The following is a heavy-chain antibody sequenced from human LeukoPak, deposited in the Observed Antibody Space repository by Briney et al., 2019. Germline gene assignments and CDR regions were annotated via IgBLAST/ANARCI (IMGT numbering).Heavy chain of an antibody. V-gene: IGHV3-7*01. CDR2: IKQDGGET. J-gene: IGHJ4*02. CDR3: AREDDWNYEDY. Sequence: PGGSLRLSCEGFGLTFSRDWMSWVRQAPGKGLEWVANIKQDGGETYYGDSVKGRFTISRDNAKNSLYLQMNTLRAEDTAVYYCAREDDWNYEDYWGQGTLVTVSS. CDR1: GLTFSRDW. D-gene: IGHD1-7*01.